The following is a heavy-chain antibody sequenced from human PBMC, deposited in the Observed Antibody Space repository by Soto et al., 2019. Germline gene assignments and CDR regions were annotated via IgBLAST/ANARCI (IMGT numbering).Heavy chain of an antibody. D-gene: IGHD4-17*01. J-gene: IGHJ4*02. CDR1: GYTFTSYD. CDR3: ARGQRLDYGGNSGTDY. CDR2: MNPNSGNT. Sequence: QVQLVQSGAEVKKPGASVKVSCKASGYTFTSYDINWVRQATGQGLEWMGWMNPNSGNTGYAQKFQDRVTMTRNTSISTAYMELSSLRSEDTAVYYCARGQRLDYGGNSGTDYWGQGTLVTVSS. V-gene: IGHV1-8*01.